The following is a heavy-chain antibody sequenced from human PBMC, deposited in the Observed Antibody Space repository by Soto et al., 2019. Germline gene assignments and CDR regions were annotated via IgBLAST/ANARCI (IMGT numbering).Heavy chain of an antibody. CDR1: GFAFNNYA. D-gene: IGHD2-2*01. CDR2: ITNSGAST. J-gene: IGHJ4*02. CDR3: AKDRHCSSSSCDFDY. Sequence: LRLSCAASGFAFNNYAMNWVLQAPGKGLEWVSGITNSGASTYYANSVKGRFTISRDNSNSALYLQMNSLRAEDTAVYYCAKDRHCSSSSCDFDYWGQGTLVTVSS. V-gene: IGHV3-23*01.